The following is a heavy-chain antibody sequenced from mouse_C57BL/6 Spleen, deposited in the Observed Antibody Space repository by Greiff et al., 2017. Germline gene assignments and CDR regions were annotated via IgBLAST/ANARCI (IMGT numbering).Heavy chain of an antibody. J-gene: IGHJ4*01. V-gene: IGHV5-12*01. D-gene: IGHD2-5*01. CDR3: ARRDYSNYYYYAMDY. Sequence: EVQLVESGGGFVQPGGSLKLSCAASGFTFSDYYMYWVRQTPEKRLEWVAYISNGGGSTYYPDTVKGRFTISRDNAKNTLYLQMSRLKSEDTAMYYCARRDYSNYYYYAMDYWGQGTSVTVSS. CDR2: ISNGGGST. CDR1: GFTFSDYY.